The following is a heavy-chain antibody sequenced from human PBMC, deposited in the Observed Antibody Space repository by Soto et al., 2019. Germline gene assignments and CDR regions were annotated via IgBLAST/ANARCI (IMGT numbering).Heavy chain of an antibody. Sequence: QVQVVQSGAEVKKPGASVKVSCKASGYTFTSYAMHWVRQAPGQRLEWMGWINPGNGNTKNSQKFQGRVTITRDTVASTAYMELSSLRSEDTAVYYCAIGASSVTTFYFDLWGRGTLVTVSS. CDR2: INPGNGNT. V-gene: IGHV1-3*01. J-gene: IGHJ2*01. D-gene: IGHD4-17*01. CDR3: AIGASSVTTFYFDL. CDR1: GYTFTSYA.